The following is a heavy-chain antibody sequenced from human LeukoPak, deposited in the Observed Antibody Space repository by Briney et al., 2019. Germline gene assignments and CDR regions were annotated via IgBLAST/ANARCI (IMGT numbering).Heavy chain of an antibody. CDR3: GRHRGRYYDWGSYYYFDY. Sequence: PSETLSLTCTVSGGSISSSGYYWGWIRQPPGKGLEWVGSVYYTGGTFYNPSLKSRVTTSVDTSKNHFSLNLSSVTAADTAVYYCGRHRGRYYDWGSYYYFDYWGQGTLVTVSS. V-gene: IGHV4-39*02. D-gene: IGHD3-10*01. J-gene: IGHJ4*02. CDR2: VYYTGGT. CDR1: GGSISSSGYY.